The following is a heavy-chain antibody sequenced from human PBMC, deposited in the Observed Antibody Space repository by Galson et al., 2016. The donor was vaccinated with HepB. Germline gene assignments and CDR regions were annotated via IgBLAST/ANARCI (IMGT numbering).Heavy chain of an antibody. D-gene: IGHD3-9*01. CDR1: GFSFSRYA. CDR3: AKEGGSRYFDWLLKNGYFQH. Sequence: SLRLSCAASGFSFSRYAMHWVRQAPGKGLEWVAVISHEGRKKYYADSVKGRFTISRDNSKNSLDLQMSTLRADDTAVYICAKEGGSRYFDWLLKNGYFQHWGQGTLVTVSS. V-gene: IGHV3-30*18. CDR2: ISHEGRKK. J-gene: IGHJ1*01.